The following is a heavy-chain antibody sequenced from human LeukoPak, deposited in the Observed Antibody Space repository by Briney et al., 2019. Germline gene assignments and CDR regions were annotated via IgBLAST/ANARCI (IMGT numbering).Heavy chain of an antibody. CDR1: GFTFSDYY. J-gene: IGHJ4*02. CDR3: ERAVSVSSYYFDC. Sequence: GGSLRLSCAASGFTFSDYYMSWIRQAPGKGLEWISYISSSSSYTNYVDSVKGRFTISRDNAKNSLYLQMNSLKAEDTAGYYCERAVSVSSYYFDCWGQGTLVTVSS. CDR2: ISSSSSYT. V-gene: IGHV3-11*05. D-gene: IGHD5/OR15-5a*01.